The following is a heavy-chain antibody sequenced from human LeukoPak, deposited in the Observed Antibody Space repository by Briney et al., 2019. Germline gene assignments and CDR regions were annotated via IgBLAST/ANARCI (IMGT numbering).Heavy chain of an antibody. J-gene: IGHJ4*02. CDR1: DGSISRDF. D-gene: IGHD6-19*01. Sequence: SETLSLTCTASDGSISRDFWTWIRQPPGKGLEWIGYIRYSGRTGYNPSLKSRVTISIQTSKNQFSLKLTSVTAADTAIYYCARLPDVSGWPFDYWGQGILVTVSS. CDR2: IRYSGRT. V-gene: IGHV4-59*01. CDR3: ARLPDVSGWPFDY.